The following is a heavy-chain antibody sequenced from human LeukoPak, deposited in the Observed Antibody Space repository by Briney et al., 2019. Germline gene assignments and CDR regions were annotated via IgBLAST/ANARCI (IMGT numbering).Heavy chain of an antibody. CDR1: GASINNYY. Sequence: KPSETLSLTCSVSGASINNYYWSWIRQPPGKGLEWIGYISHSGTASYSPSVKSRVAISVYKSENQFSLTLSSVTAADTAVYYCARRFVDSGGYYYDDYWGQGILVTVSS. V-gene: IGHV4-59*08. D-gene: IGHD3-22*01. CDR2: ISHSGTA. CDR3: ARRFVDSGGYYYDDY. J-gene: IGHJ4*02.